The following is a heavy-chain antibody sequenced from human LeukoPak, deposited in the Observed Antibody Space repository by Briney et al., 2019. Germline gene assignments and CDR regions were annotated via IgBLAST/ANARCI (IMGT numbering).Heavy chain of an antibody. CDR1: GFTFSSYA. J-gene: IGHJ4*02. D-gene: IGHD3-3*01. V-gene: IGHV3-23*01. CDR3: ARDQYDTWSRRGNFDS. CDR2: ISGGGDIT. Sequence: GGSLRLSCAASGFTFSSYAMSWVRQTAGKGLEWVSAISGGGDITYYADSVKGRFTISRDNTKNSLYLQMNSLRVEDTAVFYCARDQYDTWSRRGNFDSWGQGTLVIVSS.